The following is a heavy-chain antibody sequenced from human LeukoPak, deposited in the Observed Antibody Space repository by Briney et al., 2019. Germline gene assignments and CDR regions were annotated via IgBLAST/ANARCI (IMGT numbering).Heavy chain of an antibody. D-gene: IGHD3-10*01. V-gene: IGHV3-21*01. Sequence: GESLRLSCAASGFTFSSYSMNWDRQAPGKGLEWVSSISSSSRYIYYADSVKGRFTISRDNAKNSLYLQMNSLRAEDTAVYYCARGRYGSSYEYFDYWGQGTLVTVSS. J-gene: IGHJ4*02. CDR3: ARGRYGSSYEYFDY. CDR1: GFTFSSYS. CDR2: ISSSSRYI.